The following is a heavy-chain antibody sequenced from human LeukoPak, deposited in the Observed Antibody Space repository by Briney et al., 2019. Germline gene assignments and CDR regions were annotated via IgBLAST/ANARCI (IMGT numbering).Heavy chain of an antibody. Sequence: GGSLRLSCAASGFNFSSRWMNWVRQAPGQGLEWVASIKEDGSEKHYVDSVKGRFTISRDNGKNSLYLQMNSLRAEDTAVYYCARDSGWWRFDFWGQGTLVTVPS. V-gene: IGHV3-7*03. CDR2: IKEDGSEK. D-gene: IGHD6-13*01. CDR1: GFNFSSRW. J-gene: IGHJ4*02. CDR3: ARDSGWWRFDF.